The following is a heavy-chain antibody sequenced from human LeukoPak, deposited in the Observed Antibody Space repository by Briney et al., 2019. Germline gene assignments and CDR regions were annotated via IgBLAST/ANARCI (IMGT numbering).Heavy chain of an antibody. CDR2: IYHSGST. CDR3: ARDRGSSSGIDY. CDR1: GGSISSGGYY. Sequence: SETLSLTCTVSGGSISSGGYYWSWIRQPPGKGLEWIGYIYHSGSTYYNPSLKSRVTISVDRSKNQFSLKLSSVTAADTAVYYCARDRGSSSGIDYWGQGTLVTVSS. V-gene: IGHV4-30-2*01. D-gene: IGHD6-6*01. J-gene: IGHJ4*02.